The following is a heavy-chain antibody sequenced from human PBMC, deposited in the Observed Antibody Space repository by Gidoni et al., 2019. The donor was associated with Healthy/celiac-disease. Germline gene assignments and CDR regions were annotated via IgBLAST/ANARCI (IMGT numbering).Heavy chain of an antibody. J-gene: IGHJ4*02. CDR1: GFTLSGSA. CDR2: IRSKANSYAT. Sequence: EVQLVESGGGLVQPGGSLKLSCAASGFTLSGSAMHWVRQASGKGLEWVGRIRSKANSYATAYAASVKGRFTISRDDSNNTAYLQMNSLKTEDTAVYYCTRRGYYGSVPDYWGQGTLVTVSS. V-gene: IGHV3-73*02. D-gene: IGHD3-10*01. CDR3: TRRGYYGSVPDY.